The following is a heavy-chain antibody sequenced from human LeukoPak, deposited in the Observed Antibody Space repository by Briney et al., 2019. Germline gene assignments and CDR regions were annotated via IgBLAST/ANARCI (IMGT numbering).Heavy chain of an antibody. CDR2: IWYDASNT. CDR1: GFSFGTYG. Sequence: PGRSLRLSCAGSGFSFGTYGMHWVRQAPGKGLEWVALIWYDASNTYYADSVKGRFTISRDNSKNTLYLQMNSLRAEDTAVYYCARDIYHSGGYYYDYWGQGTLVTVSS. J-gene: IGHJ4*02. CDR3: ARDIYHSGGYYYDY. D-gene: IGHD3-22*01. V-gene: IGHV3-33*01.